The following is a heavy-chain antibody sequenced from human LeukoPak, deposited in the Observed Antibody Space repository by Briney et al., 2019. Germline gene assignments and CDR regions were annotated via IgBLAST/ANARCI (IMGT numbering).Heavy chain of an antibody. CDR1: CSAISSYY. D-gene: IGHD3-9*01. CDR2: NYYSGST. Sequence: PSDTLSLTFTVSCSAISSYYWSWILQPPGKTLAPIGYNYYSGSTNYKPFLKSRVTISVDTSKNQFYLKLRSVTAADTAVYYCFFFQAEDGIRYFDWLWFDAFDIWGQGTMVTVSS. J-gene: IGHJ3*02. V-gene: IGHV4-59*01. CDR3: FFFQAEDGIRYFDWLWFDAFDI.